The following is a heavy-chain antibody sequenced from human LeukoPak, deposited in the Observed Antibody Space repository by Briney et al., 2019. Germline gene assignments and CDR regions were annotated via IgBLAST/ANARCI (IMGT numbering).Heavy chain of an antibody. CDR3: AGGNKWCCSGGSCSDAFDI. Sequence: SETLSLTCTVSGGSISSSSYYWGWIRQPPGTGLEWIGSIYYSGSTYYNPSLKSRVTISVDTSKNQFSLKLSSVTAADTAVYYCAGGNKWCCSGGSCSDAFDIWGQGTMVTVSS. J-gene: IGHJ3*02. CDR1: GGSISSSSYY. CDR2: IYYSGST. D-gene: IGHD2-15*01. V-gene: IGHV4-39*07.